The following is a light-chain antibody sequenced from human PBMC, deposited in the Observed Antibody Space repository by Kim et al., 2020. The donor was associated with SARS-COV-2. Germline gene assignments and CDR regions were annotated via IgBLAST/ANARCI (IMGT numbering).Light chain of an antibody. J-gene: IGKJ2*01. CDR2: DAS. Sequence: EIVLTQSPATLSLSPGERATLSCRASQSVSSYLAWYQQKPGQAPRLLIYDASNRATGIPARFSGSGSGTDVTLTISSLEPEDFAVYYCQQRSNWPPRHTFGQGTKLEIK. CDR3: QQRSNWPPRHT. V-gene: IGKV3-11*01. CDR1: QSVSSY.